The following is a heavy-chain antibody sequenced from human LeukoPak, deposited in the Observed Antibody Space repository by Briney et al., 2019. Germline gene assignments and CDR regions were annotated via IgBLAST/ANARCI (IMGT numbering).Heavy chain of an antibody. CDR1: GGTFSSYA. Sequence: ASVKVSCTASGGTFSSYAISWVRQAPGQGLEWMGGIIPTFGTANYAQKFQGRVTITADESTSTAYMELSSLRSEDTAVYYCAREWGLESSGYYYAYWGQGTLVTVSS. CDR2: IIPTFGTA. J-gene: IGHJ4*02. D-gene: IGHD3-22*01. V-gene: IGHV1-69*13. CDR3: AREWGLESSGYYYAY.